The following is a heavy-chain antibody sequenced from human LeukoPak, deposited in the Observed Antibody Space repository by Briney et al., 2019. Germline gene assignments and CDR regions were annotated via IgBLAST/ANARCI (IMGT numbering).Heavy chain of an antibody. CDR3: AADVEYCSSTSCHRYYYYGMDV. D-gene: IGHD2-2*01. J-gene: IGHJ6*02. V-gene: IGHV1-46*01. CDR1: GYTFSSYY. Sequence: ASVKVSCKASGYTFSSYYMYWVRQAPGQGLEWMGFINPKDGKTSYAQKFQGRVTVTRDMPTSTAYMELSSLRSEDTAVYYCAADVEYCSSTSCHRYYYYGMDVWGQGTTVTVSS. CDR2: INPKDGKT.